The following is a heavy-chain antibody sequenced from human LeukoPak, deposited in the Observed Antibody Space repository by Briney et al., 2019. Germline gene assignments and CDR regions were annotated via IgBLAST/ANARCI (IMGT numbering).Heavy chain of an antibody. V-gene: IGHV4-31*03. J-gene: IGHJ4*02. Sequence: PSQTLSLTCTVSGGSISSGGYYWSWIRQHPGKGLEWIGYIYYSGSTYYYPSLKSRVTISVDKSKNQFSLKLSSVTAADTAVYYCARAWEVVAFDYWGQGTLVTVSS. CDR3: ARAWEVVAFDY. CDR1: GGSISSGGYY. CDR2: IYYSGST. D-gene: IGHD3-22*01.